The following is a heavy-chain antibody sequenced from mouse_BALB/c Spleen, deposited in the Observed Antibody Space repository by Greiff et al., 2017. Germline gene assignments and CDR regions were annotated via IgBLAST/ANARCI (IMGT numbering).Heavy chain of an antibody. D-gene: IGHD1-1*01. V-gene: IGHV3-2*02. CDR3: ARSTTVVEGAWFAY. J-gene: IGHJ3*01. CDR2: ISYSGST. CDR1: GYSITSDYA. Sequence: EVMLVESGPGLVKPSQSLSLTCTVTGYSITSDYAWNWIRQFPGNKLEWMGYISYSGSTSYNPSLKSRISITRDTSKNQFFLQLNSVTTEDTATYYCARSTTVVEGAWFAYWGQGTLVTVSA.